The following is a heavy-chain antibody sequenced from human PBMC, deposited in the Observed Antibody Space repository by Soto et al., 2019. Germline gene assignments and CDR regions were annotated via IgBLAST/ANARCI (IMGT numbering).Heavy chain of an antibody. CDR2: IIPIFGTA. CDR1: GGTFSSYA. D-gene: IGHD3-3*01. Sequence: ASVKVSCKASGGTFSSYAISWVRQAPGQGLEWMGGIIPIFGTANYAQKFQGRVTITADESTSTAYMELSSLRSEDTAVYYCARCTLRFLEWLPFDYWGQGALVTVSS. CDR3: ARCTLRFLEWLPFDY. J-gene: IGHJ4*02. V-gene: IGHV1-69*13.